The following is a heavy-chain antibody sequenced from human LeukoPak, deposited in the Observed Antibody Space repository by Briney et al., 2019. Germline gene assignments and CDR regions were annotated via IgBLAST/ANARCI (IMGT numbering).Heavy chain of an antibody. CDR3: ARDRPGCRSTSCYLRLYYYMDV. D-gene: IGHD2-2*01. Sequence: GASVKVSCKASGYTFTGYYMHWVRQAPGQGLEWMGWINPNSGGTNYAQKFQGRVTMTRDTSISTAYMELSRLRSDDTAVYYCARDRPGCRSTSCYLRLYYYMDVWGKGTTVTVSS. CDR1: GYTFTGYY. V-gene: IGHV1-2*02. J-gene: IGHJ6*03. CDR2: INPNSGGT.